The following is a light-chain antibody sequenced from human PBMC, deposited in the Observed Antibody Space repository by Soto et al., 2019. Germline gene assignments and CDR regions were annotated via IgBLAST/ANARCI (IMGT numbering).Light chain of an antibody. Sequence: QSVLTQPPSASGTPGQRVTISCSGDRSNIGSNSVNWYQQLPGTAPKLLICSNNQRPSGVPDRFSGSKSGTSASLAISGLQSEDEADYYCAAWDDSLNGRYVFGTGTKVTVL. CDR3: AAWDDSLNGRYV. J-gene: IGLJ1*01. V-gene: IGLV1-44*01. CDR1: RSNIGSNS. CDR2: SNN.